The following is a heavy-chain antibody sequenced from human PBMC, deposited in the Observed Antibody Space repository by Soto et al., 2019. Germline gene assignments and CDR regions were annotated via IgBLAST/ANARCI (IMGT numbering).Heavy chain of an antibody. J-gene: IGHJ4*02. CDR1: GCTFTDYA. D-gene: IGHD2-15*01. Sequence: ASVKVSCKASGCTFTDYAIHWVRQAPGQGLEWMGWINVGNGNTGYSRKFQGRVTNVRDMSASTAYIEVTSLTSEDTAIYYCAREGAHYTPLDHWGQGTLVTVSS. CDR2: INVGNGNT. CDR3: AREGAHYTPLDH. V-gene: IGHV1-3*01.